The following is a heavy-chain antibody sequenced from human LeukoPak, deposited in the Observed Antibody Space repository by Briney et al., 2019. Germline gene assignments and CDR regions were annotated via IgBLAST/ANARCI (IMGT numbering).Heavy chain of an antibody. V-gene: IGHV4-34*01. D-gene: IGHD6-13*01. CDR1: GGSFSGCS. Sequence: SETLSLTCAVYGGSFSGCSWTWIRQPPGKGLEWIGEIDRSGSTNYNPSLKSRLTISVDTSKNQFSLKLSSVTAADTAVYYCARGSAAGLAYWGQGTLVTVSS. J-gene: IGHJ4*02. CDR2: IDRSGST. CDR3: ARGSAAGLAY.